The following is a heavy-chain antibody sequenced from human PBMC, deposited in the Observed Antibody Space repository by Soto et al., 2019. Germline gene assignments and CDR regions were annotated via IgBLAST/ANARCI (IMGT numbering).Heavy chain of an antibody. CDR3: ARGATGTMDAWFDP. CDR2: IYYSGST. V-gene: IGHV4-59*01. CDR1: GGSISSYY. Sequence: SETLSLTCTVSGGSISSYYWSWIRQPPGKGLEWIGYIYYSGSTNYNPSLKGRVTISVDTSKNQFSLKLSSVTAADTAVYYCARGATGTMDAWFDPWGQGTLVTVSS. D-gene: IGHD1-7*01. J-gene: IGHJ5*02.